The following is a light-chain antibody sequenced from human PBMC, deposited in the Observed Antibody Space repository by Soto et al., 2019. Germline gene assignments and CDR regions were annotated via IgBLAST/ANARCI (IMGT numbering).Light chain of an antibody. V-gene: IGKV1-33*01. CDR3: QQYYDLPIT. J-gene: IGKJ5*01. CDR1: QDIDKY. CDR2: DVT. Sequence: DIQMTQSPSSLSASVGDRVTITCQASQDIDKYLNWYQQKPGKAPKLLIDDVTNLETGVPSRFSGSGSGTHFTFTIGSLQPEDIATYYCQQYYDLPITLGQGTRLEIK.